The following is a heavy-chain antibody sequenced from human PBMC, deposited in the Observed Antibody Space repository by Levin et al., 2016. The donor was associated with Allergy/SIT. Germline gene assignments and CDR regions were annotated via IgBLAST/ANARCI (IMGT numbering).Heavy chain of an antibody. D-gene: IGHD3-22*01. V-gene: IGHV3-23*01. Sequence: GESLKISCAASGFDFSSYPMTWVRQAPGKGLEWVSTISGSGGSTYYADSVKGRFTISRDTSKNTLYLQMNSLRAEDTALYFCAKDFYDSSYYYYQGSPFDYWGQGTLVTVSS. CDR3: AKDFYDSSYYYYQGSPFDY. CDR1: GFDFSSYP. J-gene: IGHJ4*02. CDR2: ISGSGGST.